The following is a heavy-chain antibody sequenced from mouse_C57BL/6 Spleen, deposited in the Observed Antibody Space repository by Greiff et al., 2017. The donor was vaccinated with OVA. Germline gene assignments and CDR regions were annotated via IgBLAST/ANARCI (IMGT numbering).Heavy chain of an antibody. D-gene: IGHD1-1*01. Sequence: EVKLEESGPGLAKPSQTLSLTCSVTGYSITSDYWTCIRKFPGNKLEYMGYISYSGSTYYNPSLKSRISITQDTSKNQYYLQLKSVTTEDTSTYCSASQIYGSSHFDYWGQGTTLTVSS. CDR3: ASQIYGSSHFDY. J-gene: IGHJ2*01. V-gene: IGHV3-8*01. CDR1: GYSITSDY. CDR2: ISYSGST.